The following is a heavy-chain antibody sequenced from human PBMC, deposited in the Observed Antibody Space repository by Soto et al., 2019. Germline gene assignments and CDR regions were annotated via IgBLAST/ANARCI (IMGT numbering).Heavy chain of an antibody. CDR2: TYYRSKWYN. CDR1: GDSVSSNSAA. D-gene: IGHD7-27*01. J-gene: IGHJ6*03. Sequence: SQTLSLTCAISGDSVSSNSAAWNWIRQSPSRGLEWLGRTYYRSKWYNDYAVSVKSRITINPDTSKNQFSLQLNSVTPEDTAVYYCASSQVSWGTYYYYMDVWGKGTTVTVSS. V-gene: IGHV6-1*01. CDR3: ASSQVSWGTYYYYMDV.